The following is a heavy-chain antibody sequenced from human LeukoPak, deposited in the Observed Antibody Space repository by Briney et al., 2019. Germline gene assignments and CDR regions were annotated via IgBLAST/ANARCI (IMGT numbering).Heavy chain of an antibody. CDR1: GGSVSSGTYY. J-gene: IGHJ6*04. CDR2: IYYSGST. Sequence: PSETLSLTCTVSGGSVSSGTYYWSWIRQPPGKGLEWIGYIYYSGSTNYNPSLKSRVIISVDTSKNQSSLKLSSVTAADTAVYYCARGRIAMVRGVLYYYYYGMDVWGKGTTVTVSS. V-gene: IGHV4-61*01. D-gene: IGHD3-10*01. CDR3: ARGRIAMVRGVLYYYYYGMDV.